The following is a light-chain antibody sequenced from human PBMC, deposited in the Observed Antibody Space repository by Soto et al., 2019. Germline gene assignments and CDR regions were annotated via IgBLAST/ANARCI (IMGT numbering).Light chain of an antibody. Sequence: EIVLTQSPGTLSLSPGEGATLSCRASESVVSNYLAWYQQKPGQAPRLLFYGASIRATGIPDRFSGSGSGTDFTLTLTRLQPEDFAVYYCQQYGSSPWTSGQGTKVEIK. J-gene: IGKJ1*01. CDR2: GAS. CDR3: QQYGSSPWT. V-gene: IGKV3-20*01. CDR1: ESVVSNY.